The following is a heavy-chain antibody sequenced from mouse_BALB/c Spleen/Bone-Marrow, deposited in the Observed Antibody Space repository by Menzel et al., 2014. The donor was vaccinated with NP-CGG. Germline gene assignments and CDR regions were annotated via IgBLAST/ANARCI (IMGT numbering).Heavy chain of an antibody. CDR3: ASLTGTFDY. D-gene: IGHD4-1*01. CDR1: GFNIKDTY. J-gene: IGHJ2*01. Sequence: VQLQQSGAELVKPGASVKLSCTASGFNIKDTYIHWVKQGPEQGLEWIGRIDPAHPYTKYAPNFQGKATITADTSSNTAYLQVSSLTSEDTAVYYCASLTGTFDYWGQGTTLTVSS. V-gene: IGHV14-3*02. CDR2: IDPAHPYT.